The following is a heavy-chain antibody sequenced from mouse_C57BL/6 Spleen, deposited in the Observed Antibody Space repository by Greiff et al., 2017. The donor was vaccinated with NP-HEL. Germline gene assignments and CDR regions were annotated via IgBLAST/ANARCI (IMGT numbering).Heavy chain of an antibody. CDR1: GYTFNSYW. CDR3: ARSGTTVVEGYFDV. D-gene: IGHD1-1*01. V-gene: IGHV1-69*01. CDR2: IDPSDSYT. J-gene: IGHJ1*03. Sequence: QVQLQQPGAELVMPGASVKLSCKASGYTFNSYWMHWVKQRPGQGLEWIGEIDPSDSYTNYNQKFKGKSTLTVDKSSSTAYMQLSSLTSEDSAVYYCARSGTTVVEGYFDVWGTGTTVTVSS.